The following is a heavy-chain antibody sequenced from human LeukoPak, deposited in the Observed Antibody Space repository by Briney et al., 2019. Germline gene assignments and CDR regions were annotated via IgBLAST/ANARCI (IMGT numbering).Heavy chain of an antibody. CDR1: GFTFSSYG. CDR2: IWYDGSNK. CDR3: AKAGIAAAGKNGQHYYYYYMDV. J-gene: IGHJ6*03. Sequence: GRSLRLSCAASGFTFSSYGMHWVRQAPGKGLEWVAVIWYDGSNKYYADSVKGRFTISRDNSKNTLYLQMNSLRAEDTAMYYCAKAGIAAAGKNGQHYYYYYMDVWGKGTTVTVSS. V-gene: IGHV3-33*06. D-gene: IGHD6-13*01.